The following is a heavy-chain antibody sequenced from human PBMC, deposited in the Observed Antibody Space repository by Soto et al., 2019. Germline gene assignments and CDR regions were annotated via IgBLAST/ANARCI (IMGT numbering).Heavy chain of an antibody. Sequence: ASETLSLTCTVSGGSISSGGYYWSWIRQHPGKGLEWIGYIYYSGSTYYNPSLKSRVTISVDTSKNQFSLKLSSVTAADTAVYYCARGYYYDSSGYYPNPLDAFDIWGQGTMVTVSS. CDR3: ARGYYYDSSGYYPNPLDAFDI. CDR1: GGSISSGGYY. V-gene: IGHV4-31*03. J-gene: IGHJ3*02. CDR2: IYYSGST. D-gene: IGHD3-22*01.